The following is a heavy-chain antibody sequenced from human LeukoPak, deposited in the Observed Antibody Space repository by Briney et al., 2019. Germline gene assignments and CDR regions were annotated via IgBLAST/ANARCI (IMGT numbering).Heavy chain of an antibody. V-gene: IGHV3-23*01. Sequence: PGGSLRLSCAASGFTFTSHAISWVRQAPGKGLEWVSSISGDAEDTYYADSVKGRFAISRDNARNTVFLQMNSLRAEDTAVYFCASRVGPNNLHFDFWGQGTLVSV. CDR3: ASRVGPNNLHFDF. CDR1: GFTFTSHA. J-gene: IGHJ4*02. D-gene: IGHD1-26*01. CDR2: ISGDAEDT.